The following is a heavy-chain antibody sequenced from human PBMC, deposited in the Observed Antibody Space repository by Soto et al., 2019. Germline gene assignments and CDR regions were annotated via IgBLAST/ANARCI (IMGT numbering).Heavy chain of an antibody. V-gene: IGHV4-30-4*01. Sequence: QVQLQESGPGLVKPSQTLSLTCTVSGGSISSGDYYWSWIRQPPGKGLEWIGYIYDSGCTYYNSSPKSPVNITPYTSKKQFSLKLTSVTAADTAVYYLARDNGVGPWGQGTLVTVSS. J-gene: IGHJ5*02. D-gene: IGHD2-8*01. CDR1: GGSISSGDYY. CDR3: ARDNGVGP. CDR2: IYDSGCT.